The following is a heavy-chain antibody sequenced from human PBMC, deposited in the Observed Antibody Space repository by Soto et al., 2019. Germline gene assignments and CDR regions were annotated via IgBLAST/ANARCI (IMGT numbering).Heavy chain of an antibody. CDR1: GFRFRSYG. CDR3: ARSSSGSANVGDYFDF. D-gene: IGHD1-26*01. CDR2: ISYDGSNE. V-gene: IGHV3-30*03. J-gene: IGHJ4*02. Sequence: QVNLVESGGGVVQPGRSLRLSCAASGFRFRSYGMHWVRQAPGKGLEWVTVISYDGSNEYYADSVKGRFTISRDDAKSTLYLQMNSLRAEDTALYCCARSSSGSANVGDYFDFWGRGTLVTVSS.